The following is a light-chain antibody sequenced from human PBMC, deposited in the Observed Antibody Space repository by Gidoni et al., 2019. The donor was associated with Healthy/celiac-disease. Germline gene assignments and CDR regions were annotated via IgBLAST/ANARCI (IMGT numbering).Light chain of an antibody. J-gene: IGKJ4*01. Sequence: SEGADVTSIVIITCRASQFISIYLNWYQKKPGKAPKLLIYAASSLQSGVPSRFSGSGSGTDFTLTISSLQPEDIATYYCQQNDSTPLTFGGGTKVEIK. CDR2: AAS. V-gene: IGKV1-39*01. CDR1: QFISIY. CDR3: QQNDSTPLT.